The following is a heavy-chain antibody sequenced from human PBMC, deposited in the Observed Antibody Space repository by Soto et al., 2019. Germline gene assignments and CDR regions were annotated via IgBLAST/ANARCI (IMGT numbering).Heavy chain of an antibody. V-gene: IGHV1-69*01. J-gene: IGHJ6*02. D-gene: IGHD3-22*01. CDR1: GGTFSKYA. CDR2: IIPLFGTA. Sequence: QVQLVQSGAEVKKPGSSVKVSCKASGGTFSKYAFSWVRQAPGQGLEWMGGIIPLFGTADYAQRFQGRVRITADESTTTAYMELSSLRSDDTATYYCASAWPRGTMIVIDDDNYGMDVWGQGTTVTVSS. CDR3: ASAWPRGTMIVIDDDNYGMDV.